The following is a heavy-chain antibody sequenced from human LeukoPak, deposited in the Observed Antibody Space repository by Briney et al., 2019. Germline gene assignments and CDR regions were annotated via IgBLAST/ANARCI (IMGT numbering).Heavy chain of an antibody. Sequence: PSETLSLTCAVSGGSISSGTYYWGWVRQPPGKGLEWIGSIYSSGSTYYNPSLKSRVTISVDTSKNRFPLNLSSVTAADTAVYYCARLALVGASRVVDYWGQGTLVTVSS. D-gene: IGHD1-26*01. CDR1: GGSISSGTYY. V-gene: IGHV4-39*01. J-gene: IGHJ4*02. CDR2: IYSSGST. CDR3: ARLALVGASRVVDY.